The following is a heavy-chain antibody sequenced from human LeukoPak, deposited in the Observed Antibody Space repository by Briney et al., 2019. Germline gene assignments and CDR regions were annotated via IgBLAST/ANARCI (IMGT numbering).Heavy chain of an antibody. CDR2: IGISGFNT. J-gene: IGHJ4*02. Sequence: GGSLRLSCAASGFTFSIYCMSRVRQAPGKGLEWVSGIGISGFNTYYSDSVKGRFTISRDNSKNTLYLQMNSLRAEDTAFYYCAKDHGLWTYYNLPDSWGQGTLVTVSS. D-gene: IGHD3-10*01. CDR1: GFTFSIYC. V-gene: IGHV3-23*01. CDR3: AKDHGLWTYYNLPDS.